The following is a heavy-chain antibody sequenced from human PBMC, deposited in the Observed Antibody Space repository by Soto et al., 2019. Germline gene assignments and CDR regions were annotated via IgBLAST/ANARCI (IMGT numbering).Heavy chain of an antibody. V-gene: IGHV1-69*13. D-gene: IGHD6-13*01. J-gene: IGHJ5*02. CDR3: AREGNVAAAGSYNWFDP. CDR1: GGTFSSYA. Sequence: SVKVSGKASGGTFSSYAISWVRQAPGQGLEWMGGIIPIFGTANYAQKFQGRVTITADESTSTAYMELSSLRSEDTAVYYCAREGNVAAAGSYNWFDPWGQGTLVTVSS. CDR2: IIPIFGTA.